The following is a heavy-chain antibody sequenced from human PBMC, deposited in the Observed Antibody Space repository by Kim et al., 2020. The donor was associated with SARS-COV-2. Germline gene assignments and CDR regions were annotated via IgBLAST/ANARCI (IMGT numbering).Heavy chain of an antibody. J-gene: IGHJ4*01. V-gene: IGHV3-73*01. CDR2: ISSNANSNNT. Sequence: GGSLRLSCAASGFTFSDSAIRWVRQAPGKGLEWVASISSNANSNNTTYSASGRGTITSDNDNSKMSLYLQMVSPKTADTSYYYRDGGIWSTSSSDYVDY. D-gene: IGHD6-25*01. CDR3: DGGIWSTSSSDYVDY. CDR1: GFTFSDSA.